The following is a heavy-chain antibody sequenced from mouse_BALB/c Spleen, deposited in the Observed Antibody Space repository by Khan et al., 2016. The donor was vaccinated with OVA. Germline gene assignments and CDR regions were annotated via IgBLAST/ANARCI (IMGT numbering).Heavy chain of an antibody. D-gene: IGHD6-1*01. CDR3: ARGHGGY. CDR1: GYTFTNYV. J-gene: IGHJ2*01. Sequence: QIQLVQSGPELKKPGETVKISCKASGYTFTNYVMNWVKQSPGKGLKWMGWINTYTSEPTYAADFKGRLAFSLETSASTAYLQINRLTNEDTATYFCARGHGGYWGQGTTLTVSS. CDR2: INTYTSEP. V-gene: IGHV9-3-1*01.